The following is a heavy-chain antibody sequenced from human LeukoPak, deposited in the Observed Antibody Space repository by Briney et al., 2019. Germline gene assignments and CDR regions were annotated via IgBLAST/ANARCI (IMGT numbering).Heavy chain of an antibody. CDR1: GFTFSSYA. CDR2: ISGSGGST. Sequence: GGSLRLSCAGSGFTFSSYAMSWVRQAPGKGLEWVSAISGSGGSTYYADSVKGRFTISRDNSKNTLYLQMNSQRAEDTAVYYCAKELRVNEVVIAARSGRRYFDCWGQGTLVTVSS. CDR3: AKELRVNEVVIAARSGRRYFDC. V-gene: IGHV3-23*01. J-gene: IGHJ4*02. D-gene: IGHD6-6*01.